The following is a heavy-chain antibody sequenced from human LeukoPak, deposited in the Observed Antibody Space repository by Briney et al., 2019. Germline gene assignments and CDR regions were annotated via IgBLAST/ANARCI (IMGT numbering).Heavy chain of an antibody. Sequence: KTGGSLRLSCAASGFTFSSYAMHWVRQAPGKGLEYVSAISSNGGSTYYPKSVKGRFTISRDNSKNTLNLQLGPLKAEALAVDYCARGGWGAKYYDILTGSSYYDYWGQGSLVTVSA. V-gene: IGHV3-64*01. CDR2: ISSNGGST. D-gene: IGHD3-9*01. J-gene: IGHJ4*02. CDR3: ARGGWGAKYYDILTGSSYYDY. CDR1: GFTFSSYA.